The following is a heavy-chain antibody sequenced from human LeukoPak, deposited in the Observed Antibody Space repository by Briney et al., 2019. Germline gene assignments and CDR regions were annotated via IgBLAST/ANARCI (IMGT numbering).Heavy chain of an antibody. Sequence: GGSLRLSCAASGFIFSDYYMSWIRQSPGKGLEWISCVSPNGTDIYSIDSVRGRFIISRDNAKNSLSLQMNSLGVEDTAVYYCASGSSSVGYWGQGTLVTVSS. D-gene: IGHD6-6*01. CDR2: VSPNGTDI. J-gene: IGHJ4*02. CDR1: GFIFSDYY. V-gene: IGHV3-11*01. CDR3: ASGSSSVGY.